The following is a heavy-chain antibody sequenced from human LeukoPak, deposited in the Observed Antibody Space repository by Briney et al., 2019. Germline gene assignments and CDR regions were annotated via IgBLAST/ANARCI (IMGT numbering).Heavy chain of an antibody. J-gene: IGHJ3*02. CDR2: IYDSGST. Sequence: SETLSLTCTVSGGSISSYYWSWIRQPPGKGLEWIGYIYDSGSTNYNPSLKSRVTISVDTSKNQFSLKLSSVTAADTAVYYCACLTTADAFDIWGPGTMVTVSS. V-gene: IGHV4-59*01. CDR3: ACLTTADAFDI. CDR1: GGSISSYY. D-gene: IGHD3-22*01.